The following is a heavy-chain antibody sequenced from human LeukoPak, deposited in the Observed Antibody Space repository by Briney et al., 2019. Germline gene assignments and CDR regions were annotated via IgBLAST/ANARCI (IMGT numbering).Heavy chain of an antibody. CDR3: ARDLRYSGITGDY. CDR1: GYTLTELS. CDR2: FDPEDGET. J-gene: IGHJ4*02. V-gene: IGHV1-24*01. D-gene: IGHD1-26*01. Sequence: ASVKVSCKVSGYTLTELSMHWVRQAPGKGLEWMGGFDPEDGETIYAQKFQGRVTMTEDTSTDTAYMELSRLRSDDTAVYYCARDLRYSGITGDYWGQGTLVTVSS.